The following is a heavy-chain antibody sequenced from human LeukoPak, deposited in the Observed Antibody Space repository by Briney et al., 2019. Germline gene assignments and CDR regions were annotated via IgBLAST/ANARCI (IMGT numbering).Heavy chain of an antibody. V-gene: IGHV3-11*01. CDR2: VSSSGAAV. CDR1: GFTFSDYY. D-gene: IGHD1-26*01. Sequence: GGSLRLSCAASGFTFSDYYMSWIRQSPGKGLEWLSYVSSSGAAVHYADSVKGRFTISRDNAKKSLYLQMDSLTAEDTALYYCTRDASVGATGGWFDPWGQGTLVTVSS. CDR3: TRDASVGATGGWFDP. J-gene: IGHJ5*02.